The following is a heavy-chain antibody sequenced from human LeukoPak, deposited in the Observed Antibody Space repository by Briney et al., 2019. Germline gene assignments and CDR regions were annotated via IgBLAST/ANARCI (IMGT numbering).Heavy chain of an antibody. CDR2: ISGRGGST. V-gene: IGHV3-23*01. J-gene: IGHJ6*02. Sequence: PGGSLTLTSAASGFTFSSYAMRRLRQAPGKGLEWVSNISGRGGSTCYADSVQGRFAISRDNSRNTLYLQMSSLRAEDTAVYYCAKGRAVAGIFYYGMDVWGQGTTVTVSS. D-gene: IGHD6-19*01. CDR1: GFTFSSYA. CDR3: AKGRAVAGIFYYGMDV.